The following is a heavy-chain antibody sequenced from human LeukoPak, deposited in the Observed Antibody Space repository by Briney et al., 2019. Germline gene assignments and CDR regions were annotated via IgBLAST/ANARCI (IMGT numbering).Heavy chain of an antibody. CDR1: GFTFSSYG. Sequence: GGSLRLSCAASGFTFSSYGMHWVRQAPGKGLEWVAFIRYDGSNKYYADSVKGRFTISRDNSKNPLYLQMNSLRAEDTAVYYCAKNMVRGVMYYAFDIWGQGTMVTVSS. D-gene: IGHD3-10*01. CDR3: AKNMVRGVMYYAFDI. J-gene: IGHJ3*02. CDR2: IRYDGSNK. V-gene: IGHV3-30*02.